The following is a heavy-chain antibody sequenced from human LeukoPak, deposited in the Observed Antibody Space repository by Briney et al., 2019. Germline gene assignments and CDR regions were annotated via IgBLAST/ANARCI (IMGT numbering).Heavy chain of an antibody. V-gene: IGHV3-23*01. CDR1: GFTFSSYA. J-gene: IGHJ3*02. CDR2: ISGSGGST. CDR3: ARLKSRRPLDAFDI. Sequence: QAGGSLRLSCAASGFTFSSYAMSWVRQAPGKGLEWVSAISGSGGSTYYADSVKGRFTISRDNAKNSLYLQMNSLRAEDTAVYYCARLKSRRPLDAFDIWGQGTMVTVSS. D-gene: IGHD3-16*01.